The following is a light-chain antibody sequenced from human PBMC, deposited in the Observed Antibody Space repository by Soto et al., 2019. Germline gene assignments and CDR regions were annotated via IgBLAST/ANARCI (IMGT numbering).Light chain of an antibody. V-gene: IGKV1D-13*01. CDR1: HDIASA. J-gene: IGKJ5*01. CDR3: QQCNYFRVT. CDR2: DAS. Sequence: AIQLTQSPSSLSASVGDRVTITCRASHDIASALAWYQQKPGKPPKLMIYDASTLEGGVPSRFSGSGSWTDFTLTISGLQPEDFATYYCQQCNYFRVTFGQGTRLEI.